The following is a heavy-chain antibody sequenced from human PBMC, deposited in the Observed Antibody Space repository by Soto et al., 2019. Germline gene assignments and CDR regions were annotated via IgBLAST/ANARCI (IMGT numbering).Heavy chain of an antibody. V-gene: IGHV3-9*01. CDR3: AKDVAARIRSIDV. CDR1: GFTFDGYA. CDR2: ISCNGGSI. D-gene: IGHD6-6*01. J-gene: IGHJ6*02. Sequence: GGSLRLSCSASGFTFDGYAMHWVRQAPGKGLECVSGISCNGGSICYADSVKGRFTTSRDNSKNTLYLQMNSLRAEDTALYYCAKDVAARIRSIDVWGQGTTVTVSS.